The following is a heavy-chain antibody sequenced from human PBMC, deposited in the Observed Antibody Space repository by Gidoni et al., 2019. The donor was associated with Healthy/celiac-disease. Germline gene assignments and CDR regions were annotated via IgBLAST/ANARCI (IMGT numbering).Heavy chain of an antibody. CDR2: INWNGGST. D-gene: IGHD3-16*02. CDR1: GFTFDDYG. CDR3: ARADYDYVWGSYRPRWYFDL. Sequence: EVQLVESGGGVVRPGGSLRLSCAASGFTFDDYGMSWVRQAPGKGLEWVSGINWNGGSTGYADSVKGRFTISRDNAKNSLYLQMNSLRAEDTALYYCARADYDYVWGSYRPRWYFDLWGRGTLVTVSS. J-gene: IGHJ2*01. V-gene: IGHV3-20*04.